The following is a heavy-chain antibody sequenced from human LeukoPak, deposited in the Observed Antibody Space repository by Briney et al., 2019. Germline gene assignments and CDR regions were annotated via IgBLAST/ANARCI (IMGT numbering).Heavy chain of an antibody. J-gene: IGHJ4*02. CDR1: GFTFSSYA. Sequence: GGSLRLSCAASGFTFSSYAMHWVRQAPGKGLEWVAVISYDGSNKYYADSVKGRFTISRDNSKNTLYLQMNSLRAEDTAVYYCARENSGIAATDIIDYWGQGTLVTVSS. CDR3: ARENSGIAATDIIDY. D-gene: IGHD6-13*01. CDR2: ISYDGSNK. V-gene: IGHV3-30-3*01.